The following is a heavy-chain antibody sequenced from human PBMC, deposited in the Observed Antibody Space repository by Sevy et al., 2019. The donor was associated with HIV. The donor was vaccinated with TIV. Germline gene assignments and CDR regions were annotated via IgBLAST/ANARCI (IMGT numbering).Heavy chain of an antibody. CDR2: ISFDGSDK. V-gene: IGHV3-30*03. CDR1: GFIFSTYG. CDR3: ARAGRLRLGELSSGPDY. D-gene: IGHD3-16*02. J-gene: IGHJ4*02. Sequence: GGSLRLSCAASGFIFSTYGIHWVRQAPGKGLEWVAVISFDGSDKYYADSVEGRFTISRDNSRNTLYLEMNSLKSEDTAVFHCARAGRLRLGELSSGPDYWGPGTLVTVSS.